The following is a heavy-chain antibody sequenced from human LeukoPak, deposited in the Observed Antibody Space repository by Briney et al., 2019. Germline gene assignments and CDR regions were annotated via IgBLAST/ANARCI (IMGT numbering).Heavy chain of an antibody. CDR3: ARAGYSSGWYEGEFDY. CDR1: GGSISSYY. V-gene: IGHV4-59*12. J-gene: IGHJ4*02. Sequence: PSETLSLTCTVSGGSISSYYWSWIRQPPGKGLEWIGYIYYSGSTNYNPSLKSRVTISVDTSKNQFSLKLSSVTVADTAVYYCARAGYSSGWYEGEFDYWGQGTLVTVSS. D-gene: IGHD6-19*01. CDR2: IYYSGST.